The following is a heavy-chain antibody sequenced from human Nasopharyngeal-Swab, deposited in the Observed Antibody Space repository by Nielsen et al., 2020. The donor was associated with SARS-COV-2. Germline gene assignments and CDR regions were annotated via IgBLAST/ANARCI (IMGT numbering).Heavy chain of an antibody. CDR2: ISASGGTT. J-gene: IGHJ4*02. Sequence: GESLKISCAASGFAFMSYTMTWVLQAPGKGLDWVSTISASGGTTYYADSVKGRFTISRDNSGNTLFLQMNSLRAEDTALYYCVKGTYNNYWDYWGQGTLVTVSS. D-gene: IGHD5-24*01. V-gene: IGHV3-23*01. CDR3: VKGTYNNYWDY. CDR1: GFAFMSYT.